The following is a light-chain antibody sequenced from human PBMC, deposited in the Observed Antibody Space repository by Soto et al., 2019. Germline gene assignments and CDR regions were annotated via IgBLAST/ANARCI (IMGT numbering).Light chain of an antibody. CDR3: QQYAISWT. CDR2: GAS. V-gene: IGKV3-20*01. J-gene: IGKJ1*01. Sequence: EIVFTQSPGTLSLSPGERAILSRRASQSVSSNQLAWYQQKPGQAPRLLMYGASSRATGIPDRFSGSGSGTDFTLTISRLGPEDFAVYYCQQYAISWTFGQGTKVDIK. CDR1: QSVSSNQ.